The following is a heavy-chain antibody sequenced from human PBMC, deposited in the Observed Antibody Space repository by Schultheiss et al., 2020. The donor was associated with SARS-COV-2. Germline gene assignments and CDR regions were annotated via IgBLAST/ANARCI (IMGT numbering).Heavy chain of an antibody. J-gene: IGHJ6*02. CDR3: ARGDDYYYYGMDV. CDR2: IYYSGST. CDR1: GGSISSYY. D-gene: IGHD2-21*02. V-gene: IGHV4-59*05. Sequence: SETLSLTCTVSGGSISSYYWSWIRQPAGKGLEWIGSIYYSGSTYYNPSLKSRVTISVDTSKNQFSLKLSSVTAEDTAVYYCARGDDYYYYGMDVWGQGTTVTVSS.